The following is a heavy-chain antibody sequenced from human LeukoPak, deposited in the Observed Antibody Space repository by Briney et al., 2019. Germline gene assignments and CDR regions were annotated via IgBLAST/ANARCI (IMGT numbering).Heavy chain of an antibody. CDR1: GGSISSYY. CDR3: ASYSTDFDY. D-gene: IGHD4-11*01. CDR2: IYYSGST. V-gene: IGHV4-59*05. J-gene: IGHJ4*02. Sequence: PSETLSLTCTVSGGSISSYYWSWIRQPAGKGLEWIGSIYYSGSTYYNPSLKSRVTISVDTSKNQFSLKLSSVTAADTAVYYCASYSTDFDYWGQGTLVTVSS.